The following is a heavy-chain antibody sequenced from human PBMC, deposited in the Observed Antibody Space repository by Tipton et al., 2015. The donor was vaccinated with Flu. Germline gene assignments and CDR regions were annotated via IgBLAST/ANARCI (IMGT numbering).Heavy chain of an antibody. V-gene: IGHV3-48*03. CDR1: GFTFSSYE. Sequence: AVSGFTFSSYEMNWVRQAPGKGLEWVSYISSSGSTIYYADSVKGRFTISRDNAKNSLYLQMNSLRAEDTAVYYCARAVVVAAIEGDYWGQGTLVTVSS. J-gene: IGHJ4*02. CDR2: ISSSGSTI. CDR3: ARAVVVAAIEGDY. D-gene: IGHD2-15*01.